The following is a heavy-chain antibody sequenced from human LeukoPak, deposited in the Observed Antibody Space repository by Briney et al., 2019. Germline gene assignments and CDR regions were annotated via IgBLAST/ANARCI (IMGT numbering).Heavy chain of an antibody. J-gene: IGHJ4*02. CDR2: IYPGDSDT. D-gene: IGHD3-10*01. Sequence: GESLKISCKGSGYSFTSYWIGWVRQMPGKGLEWMGIIYPGDSDTRYSPSFQGQVTISADKSISTAYLQWSSLKASDTAMYYCARHPRSFTMVRGVIDWGQGTLVTVSS. CDR3: ARHPRSFTMVRGVID. V-gene: IGHV5-51*01. CDR1: GYSFTSYW.